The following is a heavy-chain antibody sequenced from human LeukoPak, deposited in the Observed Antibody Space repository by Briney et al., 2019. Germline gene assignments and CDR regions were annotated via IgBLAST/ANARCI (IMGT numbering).Heavy chain of an antibody. Sequence: GGSLRLSCSASGFTFSHSAMHWVRQAPGKGLKHVSAVSSNGDNTYYADSVQGRFTISRDNSKNTVYLQMRTLRPEDTAVYYCVTWNDGGGNSWGQGTLVTISS. J-gene: IGHJ4*02. CDR1: GFTFSHSA. D-gene: IGHD1-1*01. V-gene: IGHV3-64D*09. CDR3: VTWNDGGGNS. CDR2: VSSNGDNT.